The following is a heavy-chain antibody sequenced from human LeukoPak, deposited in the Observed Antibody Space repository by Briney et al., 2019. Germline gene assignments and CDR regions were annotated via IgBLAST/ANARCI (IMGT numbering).Heavy chain of an antibody. CDR2: ISSSSSYI. CDR1: GFTFSSYS. V-gene: IGHV3-21*01. Sequence: PGGSLRLSCAASGFTFSSYSMNWGRQAPGKGLEWVSSISSSSSYIYYADSVKGRFTISRDNAKNSLYLQMNSLRAEDTAVYYCASLTDIEARAVRYWGQGTLVTVSS. CDR3: ASLTDIEARAVRY. D-gene: IGHD2-15*01. J-gene: IGHJ4*02.